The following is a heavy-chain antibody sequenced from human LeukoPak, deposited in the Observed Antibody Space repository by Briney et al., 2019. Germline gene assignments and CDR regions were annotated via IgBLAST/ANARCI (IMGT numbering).Heavy chain of an antibody. CDR2: INPYSGGT. CDR1: GYTFTGHY. Sequence: ASVKVSCKASGYTFTGHYMHWVRQAPGQGLEWMGWINPYSGGTHYALIFQDRVTMTRDTSISTAYMELSRLRSDDTAVYYCVRRIAGRLINDAFDIWGQGTMVTVSS. CDR3: VRRIAGRLINDAFDI. J-gene: IGHJ3*02. D-gene: IGHD6-6*01. V-gene: IGHV1-2*02.